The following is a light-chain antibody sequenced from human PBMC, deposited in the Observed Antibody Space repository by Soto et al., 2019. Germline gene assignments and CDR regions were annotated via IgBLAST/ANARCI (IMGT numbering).Light chain of an antibody. CDR1: QSVLSSSNNKNY. J-gene: IGKJ2*01. Sequence: DIVMTQSPDSLAVSLGERATINCKSRQSVLSSSNNKNYLAWYQQKPGQPPRLLIYWASTRESGVPDRFSGSGSVTDFTLTISSLQAEDVAVYYCQQYFSSLSYTFGQGTKLEIK. CDR2: WAS. V-gene: IGKV4-1*01. CDR3: QQYFSSLSYT.